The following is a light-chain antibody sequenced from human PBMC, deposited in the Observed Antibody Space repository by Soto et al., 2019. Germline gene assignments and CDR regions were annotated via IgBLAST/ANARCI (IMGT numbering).Light chain of an antibody. CDR3: QQRRSWPPLT. J-gene: IGKJ4*01. Sequence: EVVLTQSPATLSLSPGESATLSCRASQSVDIYLAWYQQKPGQAPRLLIYDAYNRATGIPARFSGSGSGTDFTLTISSLEPEDFAVYYCQQRRSWPPLTFGGGTKVEIK. CDR1: QSVDIY. V-gene: IGKV3-11*01. CDR2: DAY.